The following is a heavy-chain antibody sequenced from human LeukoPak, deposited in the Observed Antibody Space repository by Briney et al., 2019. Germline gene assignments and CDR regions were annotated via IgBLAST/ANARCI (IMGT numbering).Heavy chain of an antibody. D-gene: IGHD6-19*01. Sequence: SETLSLTCTVSGGSISSYYWSWIRQPPGKGLEWIGNIYYSGSTNYNPSLKSRVTISVDTSKNQFSLKLRSVTAADTAVYYCARHSSGWYDPLTYWGQGTLVTVSS. J-gene: IGHJ4*02. CDR3: ARHSSGWYDPLTY. CDR1: GGSISSYY. CDR2: IYYSGST. V-gene: IGHV4-59*08.